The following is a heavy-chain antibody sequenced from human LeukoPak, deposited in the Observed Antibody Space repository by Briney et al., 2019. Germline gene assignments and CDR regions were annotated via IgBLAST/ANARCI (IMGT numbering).Heavy chain of an antibody. V-gene: IGHV4-59*08. Sequence: SETLSLTCTVSGGSISTYYWSWIRQPPGKGLEWIGHIYYSGRTNYNPSLKSRVTISVDTSKNQFSLKLSSVTAADTAVYYCARHKVHYCSSTSCYGEGFDYWGQGTLVTVSS. CDR1: GGSISTYY. J-gene: IGHJ4*02. CDR3: ARHKVHYCSSTSCYGEGFDY. CDR2: IYYSGRT. D-gene: IGHD2-2*01.